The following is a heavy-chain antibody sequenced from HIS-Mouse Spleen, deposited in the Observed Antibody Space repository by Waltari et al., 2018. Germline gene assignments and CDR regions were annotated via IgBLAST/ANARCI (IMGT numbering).Heavy chain of an antibody. CDR2: INPNSGGQ. J-gene: IGHJ4*02. CDR1: GYTFTGYY. CDR3: ARVPYSGSYYGAGY. V-gene: IGHV1-2*02. Sequence: QVQLVQSGAEVKKPGASVKVSCKASGYTFTGYYMHWVRQAPGQGLEWMGWINPNSGGQTYAQKFQGRVTMTRDTSISTAYMELSRLRSDDTAVYYCARVPYSGSYYGAGYWGQGTLVTVSS. D-gene: IGHD1-26*01.